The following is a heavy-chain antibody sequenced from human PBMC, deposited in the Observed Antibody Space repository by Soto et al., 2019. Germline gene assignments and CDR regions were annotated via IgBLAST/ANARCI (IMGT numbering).Heavy chain of an antibody. J-gene: IGHJ4*02. D-gene: IGHD3-22*01. V-gene: IGHV3-74*01. CDR3: VRGDGDHYDGNGSLGRL. Sequence: EVQLVESGGGLVQPGGSLTLSCAASGFTFSSYWMHWVRQAPGKGLVWVSRIKSDGSGTFHADSVKGRLTISRDNARNIVYRQMNSLRDEDTPVYFCVRGDGDHYDGNGSLGRLWGQGPLVTVSS. CDR1: GFTFSSYW. CDR2: IKSDGSGT.